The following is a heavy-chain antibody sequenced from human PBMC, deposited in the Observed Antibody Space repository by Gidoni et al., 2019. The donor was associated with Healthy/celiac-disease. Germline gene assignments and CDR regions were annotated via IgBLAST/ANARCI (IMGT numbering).Heavy chain of an antibody. Sequence: EVQLLESGGGLVQPGGSRRLSCEASGLPFSRYAMCWVRQAPGKGLEWVSAISCSGGSTYYADSVKGLFTISRDNSKNTLYLQMNSLRAEDTAVYYCAKAWGYCSGGSCSTYYFDYWGQGTLVTVSS. V-gene: IGHV3-23*01. CDR1: GLPFSRYA. J-gene: IGHJ4*02. D-gene: IGHD2-15*01. CDR3: AKAWGYCSGGSCSTYYFDY. CDR2: ISCSGGST.